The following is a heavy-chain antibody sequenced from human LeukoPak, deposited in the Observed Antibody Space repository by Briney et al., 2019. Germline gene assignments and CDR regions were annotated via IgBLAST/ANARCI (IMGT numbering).Heavy chain of an antibody. V-gene: IGHV3-21*01. CDR1: GFTFSSYS. J-gene: IGHJ3*02. CDR2: ISSSSSYI. Sequence: GGSLRLSCAASGFTFSSYSMNWVRQAPGKGLEWVSSISSSSSYIYYADSVKGRFTISRDNAKNLLYLQMNSLRAEDTAVYYCARDSGDSSGYYDAFDIWGQGTMVTVSS. CDR3: ARDSGDSSGYYDAFDI. D-gene: IGHD3-22*01.